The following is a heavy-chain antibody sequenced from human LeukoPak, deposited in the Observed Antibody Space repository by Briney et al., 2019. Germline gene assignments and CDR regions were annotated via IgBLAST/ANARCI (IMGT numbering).Heavy chain of an antibody. D-gene: IGHD2-2*01. CDR2: ISSDGSNR. CDR1: GFTFGSYA. Sequence: GGSLRLSCAASGFTFGSYAMHWVRQAPGKGLEWVAVISSDGSNRYYADSVKGRFTISRDNSKNTLYLQMNSLRAEDTAVYYCARDRSGYCSSISCYWGSFDYWGQGTLVTVSS. J-gene: IGHJ4*02. V-gene: IGHV3-30-3*01. CDR3: ARDRSGYCSSISCYWGSFDY.